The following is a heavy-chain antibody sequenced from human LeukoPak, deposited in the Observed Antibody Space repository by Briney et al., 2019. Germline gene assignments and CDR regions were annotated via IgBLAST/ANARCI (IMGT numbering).Heavy chain of an antibody. V-gene: IGHV3-23*01. Sequence: PGGSLRLSCAASGFTFSSYAMSWVRQAPGKGLEWVSAISGSGGSTYYADSVKGRFTISRDNSKNTLYLQMNSLRAEDTAVYYCAKDPLSVDTAMGYYFDYWGQGTPVTVSP. J-gene: IGHJ4*02. CDR1: GFTFSSYA. CDR3: AKDPLSVDTAMGYYFDY. D-gene: IGHD5-18*01. CDR2: ISGSGGST.